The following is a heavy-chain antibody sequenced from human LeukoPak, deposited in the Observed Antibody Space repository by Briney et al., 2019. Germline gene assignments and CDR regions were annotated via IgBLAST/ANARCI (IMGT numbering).Heavy chain of an antibody. D-gene: IGHD2-15*01. CDR1: GGSISSGSYY. V-gene: IGHV4-61*02. CDR3: ARDTVASQIHYYYYYMDV. J-gene: IGHJ6*03. Sequence: SETLSLTCTVSGGSISSGSYYWSWIRQPAGKGLEWIGRIYTSGSTNYNPSLKSRVTISVDTSKNQFSLKLSSVTAADTAVYYCARDTVASQIHYYYYYMDVWGKGTTVTVSS. CDR2: IYTSGST.